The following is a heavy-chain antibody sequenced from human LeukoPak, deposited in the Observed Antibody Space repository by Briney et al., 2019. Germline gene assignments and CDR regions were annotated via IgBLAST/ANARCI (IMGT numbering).Heavy chain of an antibody. CDR2: MHYSGST. Sequence: SETLSLTCTVSGGSISSSSHYWGWIRQPPGKGLEWIASMHYSGSTTNNPSLKSRVTVSADTSKNQFSLKLNSVTAADTAVYYCAGTMESVSFSTYDYWGQGTLVTVSS. CDR3: AGTMESVSFSTYDY. D-gene: IGHD1-26*01. CDR1: GGSISSSSHY. V-gene: IGHV4-39*07. J-gene: IGHJ4*02.